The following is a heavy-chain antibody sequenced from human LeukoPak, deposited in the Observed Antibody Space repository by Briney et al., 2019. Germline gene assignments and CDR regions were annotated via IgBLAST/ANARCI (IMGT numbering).Heavy chain of an antibody. V-gene: IGHV1-24*01. D-gene: IGHD1-26*01. CDR1: GYTLTELS. CDR2: FDPEDGET. CDR3: ARDRYSGSYLNY. Sequence: GASVKVSCKVSGYTLTELSMHWVRQAPGKGLEWMGGFDPEDGETIYAQKFQGRVTMTRDTSISTAYMELSRLRSDDTAVYYCARDRYSGSYLNYWGQGTLVTVSS. J-gene: IGHJ4*02.